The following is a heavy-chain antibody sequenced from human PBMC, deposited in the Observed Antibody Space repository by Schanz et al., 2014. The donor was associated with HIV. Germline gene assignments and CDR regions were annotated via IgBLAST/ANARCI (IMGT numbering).Heavy chain of an antibody. Sequence: VQLVESGGGLVKPGGSLRLSCAASGFTFSDYYMSWIRQAPGKGLEWVSAISGSGGSTYYADSVKGRFTISRDNSKNTLYLQMNSLRAEDTAVYYCAKEGYGEGYYGMDVWGQGTTVTVSS. CDR2: ISGSGGST. CDR3: AKEGYGEGYYGMDV. V-gene: IGHV3-23*04. J-gene: IGHJ6*02. D-gene: IGHD4-17*01. CDR1: GFTFSDYY.